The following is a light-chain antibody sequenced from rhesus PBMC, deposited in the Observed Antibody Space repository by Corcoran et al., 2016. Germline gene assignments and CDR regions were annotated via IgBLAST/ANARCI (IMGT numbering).Light chain of an antibody. CDR1: QDISNA. Sequence: DIQMSQSPSSLSASVGDKVTITCRASQDISNALAWYQQKPGNAPKVLIYAAFSLESGVPSRFCGRRAGTDLTLTISHLQPEDFATYYCQQGYSTPYSFGQGTKLEIK. J-gene: IGKJ2*01. CDR2: AAF. V-gene: IGKV1-33*02. CDR3: QQGYSTPYS.